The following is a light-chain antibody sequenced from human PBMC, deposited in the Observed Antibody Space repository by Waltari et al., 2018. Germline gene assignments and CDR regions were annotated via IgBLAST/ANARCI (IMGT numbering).Light chain of an antibody. J-gene: IGKJ1*01. CDR3: QQYNGYFTWT. Sequence: DIQMTQSPSSLSASVGDRVTITCQASQDISKYLNWYQHKSGKAPKLLIYDASNLERGVPARFSGSGSGTEFTLTVSSLQPDDFATYFCQQYNGYFTWTFGEGTKVEIK. V-gene: IGKV1-33*01. CDR2: DAS. CDR1: QDISKY.